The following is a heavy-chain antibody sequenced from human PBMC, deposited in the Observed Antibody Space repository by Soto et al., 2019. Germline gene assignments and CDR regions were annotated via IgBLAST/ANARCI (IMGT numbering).Heavy chain of an antibody. Sequence: SVKVSCKASGGTFSSYAISWVRQAPGQGLEWMGGIIPIFGTANYAQKFQGRVTITADKSTSTAYMELSSLRSEDTAVYYCARAPLESLRGGSRHGLFGYWGQGTLVTVS. CDR3: ARAPLESLRGGSRHGLFGY. J-gene: IGHJ4*02. CDR1: GGTFSSYA. D-gene: IGHD2-15*01. CDR2: IIPIFGTA. V-gene: IGHV1-69*06.